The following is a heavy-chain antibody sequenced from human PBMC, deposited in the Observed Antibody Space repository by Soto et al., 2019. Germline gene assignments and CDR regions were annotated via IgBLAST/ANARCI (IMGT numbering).Heavy chain of an antibody. CDR3: AKDFDLEYSSSSYFDY. J-gene: IGHJ4*02. CDR2: ISYDGSNK. Sequence: PGGSLRLSCAASGFTFSSYGMHWVRQAPGKGLEWVAVISYDGSNKYYADSVKGRFTISRDNSKNTLYLQMNSLRAEDTAVYYCAKDFDLEYSSSSYFDYWGQGTLVTVSS. D-gene: IGHD6-6*01. V-gene: IGHV3-30*18. CDR1: GFTFSSYG.